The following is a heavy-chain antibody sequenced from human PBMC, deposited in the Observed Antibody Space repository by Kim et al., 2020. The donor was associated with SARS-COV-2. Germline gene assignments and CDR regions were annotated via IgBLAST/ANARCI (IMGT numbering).Heavy chain of an antibody. CDR1: GFTFSSYD. CDR3: ARVSSDWYGLIDY. CDR2: IDSTGDT. Sequence: GGSLRLSCAASGFTFSSYDMHWVRQTPGRGLEWVSAIDSTGDTYYPNSVKGRFTISRENAKNSLYLQMSSLRAGDTAVYYCARVSSDWYGLIDYWGQGTLVTVSS. V-gene: IGHV3-13*01. J-gene: IGHJ4*02. D-gene: IGHD6-19*01.